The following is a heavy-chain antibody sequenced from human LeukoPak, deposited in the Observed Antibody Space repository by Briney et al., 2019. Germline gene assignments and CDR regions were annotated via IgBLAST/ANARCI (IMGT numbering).Heavy chain of an antibody. CDR2: IKQDGSEK. CDR1: GFTFSNYW. Sequence: HSGGSLRLSCAASGFTFSNYWMSWVRQAPGKGLEWVANIKQDGSEKYYVDSVKGRFTISRDNAKNSLYLEMNSLRVEDTAVYYCARDLGWGQGTLVTVSS. D-gene: IGHD3-10*01. CDR3: ARDLG. J-gene: IGHJ4*02. V-gene: IGHV3-7*01.